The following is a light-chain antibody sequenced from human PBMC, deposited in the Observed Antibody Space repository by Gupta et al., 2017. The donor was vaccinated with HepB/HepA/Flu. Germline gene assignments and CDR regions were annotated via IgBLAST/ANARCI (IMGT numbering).Light chain of an antibody. Sequence: IVMTQSPVSLLSTSGEPAFMYCRSSKNLLSRNGNNYVDWYLQKPGQSPQLLIYLGSSRASGVPARFSGSGSGTEFTLKISRVEAEDVGVYYCMQAKTDPLTFGGGTRVEIK. V-gene: IGKV2-28*01. CDR3: MQAKTDPLT. CDR1: KNLLSRNGNNY. J-gene: IGKJ4*01. CDR2: LGS.